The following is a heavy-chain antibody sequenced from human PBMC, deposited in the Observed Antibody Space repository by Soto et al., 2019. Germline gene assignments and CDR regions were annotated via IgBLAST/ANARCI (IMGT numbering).Heavy chain of an antibody. CDR1: GFTFSSYS. V-gene: IGHV3-48*01. Sequence: EVQLVESGGGLVQPGGSLRLSCAASGFTFSSYSMNWVRQAPGKGLEWVSYISSSSSTIYYADSVKGRFTISRDNAKNSLYLQINSLRAEDTAVYYCAGDLSSIAARIDYWGQGTLVTVSS. CDR3: AGDLSSIAARIDY. CDR2: ISSSSSTI. D-gene: IGHD6-6*01. J-gene: IGHJ4*02.